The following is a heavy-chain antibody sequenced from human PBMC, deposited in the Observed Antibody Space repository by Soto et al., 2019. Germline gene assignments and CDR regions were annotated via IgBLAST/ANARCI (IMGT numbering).Heavy chain of an antibody. CDR3: AKEIVTTVYYHYGMDV. D-gene: IGHD4-4*01. CDR2: IKQGGSST. V-gene: IGHV3-7*05. J-gene: IGHJ6*02. Sequence: PGGSLRLSCAASGCTFSSYWMSWVRQAPGKGLEWVANIKQGGSSTYYVDSVKGRFTISRDNSKNSLYLQMNSLRAEDTAVYYCAKEIVTTVYYHYGMDVWGQGTTVTVSS. CDR1: GCTFSSYW.